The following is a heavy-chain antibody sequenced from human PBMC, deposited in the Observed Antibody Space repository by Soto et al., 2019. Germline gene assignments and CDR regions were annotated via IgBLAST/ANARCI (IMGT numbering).Heavy chain of an antibody. CDR1: GFTFSSYW. V-gene: IGHV3-74*01. J-gene: IGHJ6*02. CDR3: ASDLSGRADV. Sequence: PGGSLRLSCAASGFTFSSYWMHWVRQAPGKGLVWVSRMNEDGGTTDYADSVKDRFTISRDNAKNTLYLQMNSLRVEDTAVYYCASDLSGRADVWGQGTTVTVSS. CDR2: MNEDGGTT. D-gene: IGHD3-10*01.